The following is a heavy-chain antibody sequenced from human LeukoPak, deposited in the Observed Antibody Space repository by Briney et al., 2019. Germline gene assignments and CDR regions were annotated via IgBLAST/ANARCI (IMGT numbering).Heavy chain of an antibody. CDR2: IRSKANSYAT. CDR3: SRHILLWFGEPTYDAFDI. V-gene: IGHV3-73*01. D-gene: IGHD3-10*01. CDR1: GFTFSGSA. Sequence: GGSQRLSCAASGFTFSGSAMHWVRQASGKGLEWVGRIRSKANSYATAYAASVKGRFTISRDDSKNTAYLQMNSLKTEDTAVYYCSRHILLWFGEPTYDAFDIWGQGTMVTVSS. J-gene: IGHJ3*02.